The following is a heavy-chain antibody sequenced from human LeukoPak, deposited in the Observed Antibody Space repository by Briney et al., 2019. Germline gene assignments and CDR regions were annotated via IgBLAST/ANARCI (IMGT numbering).Heavy chain of an antibody. V-gene: IGHV3-30*03. CDR1: GFTFSSSG. D-gene: IGHD4-17*01. CDR2: ISYDGSNK. Sequence: PGGSLRLSCAASGFTFSSSGMHWVRQAPGKGLEWVAVISYDGSNKYYADSVKGRFTFSRDNSKNTLYLQMNSLRAEDTAVYYCARGRKTGLYGDYLKRLYNWFDPWGQGTLVTVSS. CDR3: ARGRKTGLYGDYLKRLYNWFDP. J-gene: IGHJ5*02.